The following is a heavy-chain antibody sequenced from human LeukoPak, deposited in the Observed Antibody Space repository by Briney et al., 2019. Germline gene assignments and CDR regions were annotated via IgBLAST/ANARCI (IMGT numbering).Heavy chain of an antibody. V-gene: IGHV4-59*05. J-gene: IGHJ5*02. CDR3: ARQTAMGRYNWFDP. Sequence: PSETLSLTCAVSGGSISSYYWSWVRQPPGKGLEWIGSIYYSGSPYYNPSLKSRVTISVDTSKNQFSLKLSSVTAADTAVYYCARQTAMGRYNWFDPWGQGTLVTVSS. D-gene: IGHD5-18*01. CDR1: GGSISSYY. CDR2: IYYSGSP.